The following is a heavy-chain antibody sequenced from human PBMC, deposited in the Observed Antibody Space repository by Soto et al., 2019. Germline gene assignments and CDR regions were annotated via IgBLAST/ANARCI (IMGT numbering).Heavy chain of an antibody. D-gene: IGHD1-26*01. J-gene: IGHJ6*02. CDR2: IDWDDDK. CDR3: ARILMGATPGLPPQYYYYYYGMDV. CDR1: GFSLSTSGMC. V-gene: IGHV2-70*01. Sequence: SGPTLVNPTQTLTLTCTFSGFSLSTSGMCVSWIRQPPGKALEWLALIDWDDDKYYSTSLKTRLTISKDTSKNQVVLTMTNMDPVDTATYYFARILMGATPGLPPQYYYYYYGMDVWGQGTTVTVSS.